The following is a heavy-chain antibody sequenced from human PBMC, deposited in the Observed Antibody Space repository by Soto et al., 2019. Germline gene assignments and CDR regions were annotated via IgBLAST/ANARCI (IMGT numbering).Heavy chain of an antibody. CDR1: GGTFSSYA. J-gene: IGHJ6*02. D-gene: IGHD2-2*01. CDR3: EREDVVLVPAASKGGDYYYYYGMDV. CDR2: IIPIFGTA. Sequence: GASVKVSCKASGGTFSSYAISWVRQAPGQGLEWMGGIIPIFGTANYAQKFQGRVTITADESTSTAYMELSSLRSEDTAVHYREREDVVLVPAASKGGDYYYYYGMDVWGQGTTVTVSS. V-gene: IGHV1-69*13.